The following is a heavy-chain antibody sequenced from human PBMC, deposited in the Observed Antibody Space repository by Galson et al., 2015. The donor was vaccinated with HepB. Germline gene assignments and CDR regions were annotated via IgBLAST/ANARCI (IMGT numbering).Heavy chain of an antibody. Sequence: SLRLSCAASGFIFSSYWMGWVRQAPGKGLEWVANIKRDGSEEYYVDSVKGRFTISRDNAKNSLYLQMNSLRAEDTAVYYCAAAPVWFGIPDAFGIWGQGTMVTVSS. D-gene: IGHD3-10*01. J-gene: IGHJ3*02. CDR3: AAAPVWFGIPDAFGI. V-gene: IGHV3-7*01. CDR1: GFIFSSYW. CDR2: IKRDGSEE.